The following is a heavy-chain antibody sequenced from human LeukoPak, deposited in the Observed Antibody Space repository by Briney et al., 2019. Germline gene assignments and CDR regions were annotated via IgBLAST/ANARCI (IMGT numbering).Heavy chain of an antibody. V-gene: IGHV3-9*01. CDR2: ISWNSGSI. J-gene: IGHJ3*02. CDR1: GFTFDDYA. CDR3: AKDRKHTVTTRSAFDI. Sequence: GRSLRPSCAASGFTFDDYAMHWVRQAPGKGLEWVSGISWNSGSIGYADSVKGRFTISRDNAKNSLYLQMNSLRAEDTALYYCAKDRKHTVTTRSAFDIWGQGTMVTVSS. D-gene: IGHD4-17*01.